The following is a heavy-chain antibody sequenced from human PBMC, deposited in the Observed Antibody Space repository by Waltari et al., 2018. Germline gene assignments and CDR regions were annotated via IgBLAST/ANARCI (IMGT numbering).Heavy chain of an antibody. D-gene: IGHD3-10*01. CDR2: IGAYNGNT. J-gene: IGHJ6*03. V-gene: IGHV1-18*01. CDR3: AREFRGVVRPSYCYYYMDV. CDR1: GYTFTSSG. Sequence: QVQLVQSGAEVKKPGASVKVSCTASGYTFTSSGISWVRQAPGQGLAWMVWIGAYNGNTNNAQKLQGRVTMTTDTSTSTAYMELMCLRSDDTAVYYCAREFRGVVRPSYCYYYMDVWGKGTTVTVSS.